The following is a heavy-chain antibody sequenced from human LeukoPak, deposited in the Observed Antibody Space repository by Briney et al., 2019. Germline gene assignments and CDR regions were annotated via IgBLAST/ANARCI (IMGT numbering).Heavy chain of an antibody. CDR3: ARRGQLATSDY. CDR2: IISIFGTA. Sequence: GSSVKVSCKASGGTFSSYAISWVRQAPGHGLEWMGGIISIFGTANYAQKFQGRVTITADESTSTAYRERRSLRSEDTAAYYCARRGQLATSDYWGPRALLTLS. D-gene: IGHD6-6*01. V-gene: IGHV1-69*01. CDR1: GGTFSSYA. J-gene: IGHJ4*02.